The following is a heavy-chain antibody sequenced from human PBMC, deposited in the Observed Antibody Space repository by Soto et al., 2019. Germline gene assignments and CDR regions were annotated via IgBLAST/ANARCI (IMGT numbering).Heavy chain of an antibody. CDR2: VSARGGDI. CDR1: GFTFGSYA. V-gene: IGHV3-23*01. D-gene: IGHD1-26*01. Sequence: PGGSLRLSCAASGFTFGSYAMNWVRQAPGKGLEWVAGVSARGGDIFYADSVKGRFTISRDKSKDTLYLQMNSLRVEDTAVYYCAKSSSGAHYYGMDVWGQGTTVTVSS. J-gene: IGHJ6*02. CDR3: AKSSSGAHYYGMDV.